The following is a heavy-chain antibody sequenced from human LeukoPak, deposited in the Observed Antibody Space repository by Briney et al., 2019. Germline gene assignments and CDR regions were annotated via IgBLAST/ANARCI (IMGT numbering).Heavy chain of an antibody. CDR3: ARHGSSWYYFDY. Sequence: SETLSLTCTVAGGSISSSSYYWGWIRQPPGKGREWIGSIYYGGSSYYNPSLKRRLTLSVDTSKNPFFLRLSSVTAADTAVYYCARHGSSWYYFDYWGQGTLVTVSS. J-gene: IGHJ4*02. D-gene: IGHD6-13*01. CDR1: GGSISSSSYY. CDR2: IYYGGSS. V-gene: IGHV4-39*01.